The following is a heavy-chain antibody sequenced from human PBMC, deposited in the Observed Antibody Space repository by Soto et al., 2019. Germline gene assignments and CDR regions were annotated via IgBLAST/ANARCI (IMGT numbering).Heavy chain of an antibody. V-gene: IGHV4-39*01. J-gene: IGHJ6*02. CDR1: GGSISSSSYY. Sequence: QLQLQESGPGLVKPSETLSLTCTVSGGSISSSSYYWGWIRQPPGKGLEWIGSIYYSGSTYYNPSLKSRVTIPVDTSKNQFSLKLSSVTAADTAVYYCARYYYYYGMDVWGQGTTVTVSS. CDR3: ARYYYYYGMDV. CDR2: IYYSGST.